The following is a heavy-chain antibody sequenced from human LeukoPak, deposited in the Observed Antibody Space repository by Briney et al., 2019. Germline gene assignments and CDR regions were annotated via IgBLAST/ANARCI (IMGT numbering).Heavy chain of an antibody. Sequence: GGSLRLSCAASGFTFSSYAMSWVRQAPGKGLEWVSAISGSGGSTYYADSVKGRFTISRDNSKNTLYLQMNSLRAEDTAVYYCAKDCSLYSSSWIFDYWGQGTLVTVSS. J-gene: IGHJ4*02. CDR1: GFTFSSYA. CDR3: AKDCSLYSSSWIFDY. V-gene: IGHV3-23*01. CDR2: ISGSGGST. D-gene: IGHD6-13*01.